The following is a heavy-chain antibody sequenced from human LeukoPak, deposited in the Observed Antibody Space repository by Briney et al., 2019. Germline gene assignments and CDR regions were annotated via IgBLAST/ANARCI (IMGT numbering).Heavy chain of an antibody. D-gene: IGHD3-22*01. CDR1: GYTFTSYG. Sequence: ASVKVSCKASGYTFTSYGISWVRQAPGQGLEWMGWISAYNDNTNYAQKVQGRVTMTTETSTSTAYMELRSLRSDGTAVYYCARDEGYYDSSGYSDWGQGTLVTVSS. CDR3: ARDEGYYDSSGYSD. CDR2: ISAYNDNT. V-gene: IGHV1-18*01. J-gene: IGHJ4*02.